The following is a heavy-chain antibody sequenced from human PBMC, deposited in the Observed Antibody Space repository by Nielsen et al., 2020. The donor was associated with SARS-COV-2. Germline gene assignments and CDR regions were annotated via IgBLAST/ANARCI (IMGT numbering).Heavy chain of an antibody. CDR2: ISGSGGST. V-gene: IGHV3-23*01. CDR3: ALQTMVYL. J-gene: IGHJ4*02. Sequence: GESLKISCAASGFTVSSNYMSWVRQAPGKGLEWVSAISGSGGSTYYADSVKGRFTISRDNSKNTLYLQMNSLRAEDTAVYYCALQTMVYLWGQGTLVTVSS. D-gene: IGHD3-10*01. CDR1: GFTVSSNY.